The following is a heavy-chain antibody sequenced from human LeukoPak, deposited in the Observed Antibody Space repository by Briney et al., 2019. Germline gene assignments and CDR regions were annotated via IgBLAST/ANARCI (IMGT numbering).Heavy chain of an antibody. CDR3: ARGTRRSSWYVY. CDR1: GYTFTSYG. CDR2: ISAYNGNT. Sequence: GASVKVSCKASGYTFTSYGISWVRQAPGQGLEWMGWISAYNGNTNYAQKLQGRVTITRNTSISTAYMELSSLRSEDTAVYYCARGTRRSSWYVYWGQGTLVTVSS. D-gene: IGHD6-13*01. J-gene: IGHJ4*02. V-gene: IGHV1-18*01.